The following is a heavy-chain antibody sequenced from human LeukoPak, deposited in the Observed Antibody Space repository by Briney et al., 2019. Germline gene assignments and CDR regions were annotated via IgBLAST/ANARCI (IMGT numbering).Heavy chain of an antibody. D-gene: IGHD3-3*01. Sequence: SETLSLTCTVSGGSISSYYWSWIQQPPGKGLEWIGYIYYSGGTNYNPSLKSRVTISVDTSKNQFSLKLSSVTAADTAVYYCARVYYDFWSGSNWFDPWGQGTLVTVSS. CDR1: GGSISSYY. CDR2: IYYSGGT. V-gene: IGHV4-59*01. J-gene: IGHJ5*02. CDR3: ARVYYDFWSGSNWFDP.